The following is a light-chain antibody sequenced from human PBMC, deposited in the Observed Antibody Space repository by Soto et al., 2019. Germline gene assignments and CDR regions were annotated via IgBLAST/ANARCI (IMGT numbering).Light chain of an antibody. V-gene: IGLV2-14*01. CDR2: EVS. CDR1: SSDVGGYNY. CDR3: TSYTSTSTLV. Sequence: QSALTQPASVSGSPGQSITISCTGTSSDVGGYNYVSWYQLHPGKAPKLMIYEVSDRPSGVSNRFSGSKSANTASLTISGLQAEDEADYYCTSYTSTSTLVFGPGTKLTVL. J-gene: IGLJ1*01.